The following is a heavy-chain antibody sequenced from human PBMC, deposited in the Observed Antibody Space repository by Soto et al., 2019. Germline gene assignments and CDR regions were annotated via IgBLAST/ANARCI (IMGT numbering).Heavy chain of an antibody. V-gene: IGHV3-30*03. D-gene: IGHD6-13*01. Sequence: GGSLRLSCAASGFTFSSYGMHWVRQAPGKGLEWVAVISYDGSNKYYADSVKGRFTISRDNSKNTLYLQMNSLRAEDTAVYYCARDPLSSSWYYYYGMDVWGQGTTVTVSS. CDR2: ISYDGSNK. J-gene: IGHJ6*02. CDR1: GFTFSSYG. CDR3: ARDPLSSSWYYYYGMDV.